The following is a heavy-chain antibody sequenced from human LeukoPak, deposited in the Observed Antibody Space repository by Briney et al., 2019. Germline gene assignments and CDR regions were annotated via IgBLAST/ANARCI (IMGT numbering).Heavy chain of an antibody. Sequence: PSETLSLTCTVSGGFISIYYWSWIRRPPGKGLGWIAYIHASGPTNYNPSLKSRITISVDTSKNQFSLKLSSVTAADTAVYYCARHDAGIAARPFDNWGQGTLVTVSS. CDR3: ARHDAGIAARPFDN. J-gene: IGHJ4*02. V-gene: IGHV4-4*09. CDR2: IHASGPT. CDR1: GGFISIYY. D-gene: IGHD6-6*01.